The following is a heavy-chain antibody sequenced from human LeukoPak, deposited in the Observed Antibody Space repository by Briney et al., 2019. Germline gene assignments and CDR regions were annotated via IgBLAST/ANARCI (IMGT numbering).Heavy chain of an antibody. CDR2: ISHSGTT. CDR3: ARINTVKATFDY. D-gene: IGHD4-11*01. CDR1: GYSFGSNYF. Sequence: PSETLSLTCSVSGYSFGSNYFWGWIRQPPGKGLEWIATISHSGTTYYNPSLKSRVTISIDTSKNQFSLRLSSVTAADTAVYYCARINTVKATFDYWGQGTLVTVSS. J-gene: IGHJ4*02. V-gene: IGHV4-38-2*01.